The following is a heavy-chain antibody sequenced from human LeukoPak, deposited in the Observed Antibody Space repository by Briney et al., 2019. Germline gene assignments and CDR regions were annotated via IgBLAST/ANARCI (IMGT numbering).Heavy chain of an antibody. Sequence: SETLSLTCTVSGGSISSGSYYWSWIRQPAGKGLEWIGRIYTSGSTNYNPSLKSRVTISVDTSKNQFSLKLSSVTAADTAVYYCARGRMWRFLEWLSPFDYWGQGTLVTVSS. V-gene: IGHV4-61*02. CDR1: GGSISSGSYY. J-gene: IGHJ4*02. D-gene: IGHD3-3*01. CDR3: ARGRMWRFLEWLSPFDY. CDR2: IYTSGST.